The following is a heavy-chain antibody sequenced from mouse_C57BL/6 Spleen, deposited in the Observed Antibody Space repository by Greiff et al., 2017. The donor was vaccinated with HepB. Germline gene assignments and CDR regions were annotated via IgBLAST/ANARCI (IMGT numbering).Heavy chain of an antibody. V-gene: IGHV1-4*01. CDR3: ARSGYYGSSPYWYFDV. CDR2: INPSSGYT. CDR1: GYTFTSYT. J-gene: IGHJ1*03. Sequence: QVQLQQSGAELARPGASVKMSCKASGYTFTSYTMHWVKQRPGQGLEWIGYINPSSGYTKYNQKFKDKATLTADNSASTAYMQMSSLTSEDSADYYCARSGYYGSSPYWYFDVWGTGTTVTVSS. D-gene: IGHD1-1*01.